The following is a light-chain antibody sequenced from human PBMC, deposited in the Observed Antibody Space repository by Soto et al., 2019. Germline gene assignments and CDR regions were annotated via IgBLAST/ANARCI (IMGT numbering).Light chain of an antibody. J-gene: IGKJ1*01. CDR3: QQLGDSLWT. Sequence: EIVLTQSPGTLSLSPGERASLSCRASQSVSSSYLAWYQQKPGQAPRLLIFGASNRATGIPDRFSGSGSGTDFTLTITRLEPEDFAVYYCQQLGDSLWTFGQGTKVDI. V-gene: IGKV3-20*01. CDR2: GAS. CDR1: QSVSSSY.